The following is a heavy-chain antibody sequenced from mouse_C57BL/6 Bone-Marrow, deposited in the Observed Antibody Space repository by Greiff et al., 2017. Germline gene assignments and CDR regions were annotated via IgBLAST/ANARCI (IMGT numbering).Heavy chain of an antibody. CDR3: ARKGEYYGSSPLFDV. J-gene: IGHJ1*03. CDR2: IWSGGST. CDR1: GFSLTSYG. D-gene: IGHD1-1*01. V-gene: IGHV2-2*01. Sequence: VQLKESGPGLVQPSQSLSITCTVSGFSLTSYGVHWVRQSPGKGLEWLGVIWSGGSTDYNAAFISRLSISKDNSKSQVFFKMNSLQADDTAIYYCARKGEYYGSSPLFDVWGTGTTVTVSS.